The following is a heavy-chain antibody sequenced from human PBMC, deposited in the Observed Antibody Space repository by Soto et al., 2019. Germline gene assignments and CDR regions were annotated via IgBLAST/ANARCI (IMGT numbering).Heavy chain of an antibody. CDR3: ARTNDFWSGTLRHDAFDI. J-gene: IGHJ3*02. Sequence: QVQLQESGPGLVKPSETLSLTCAVSGGSVSSGSYYWSWIRQPPGKGLEWIGSFYSSGSTSYNPSLESLVTISVDTSKNQFSLKLSSVTAADTAVYYCARTNDFWSGTLRHDAFDIWGQGTTVTVSS. D-gene: IGHD3-3*01. CDR2: FYSSGST. V-gene: IGHV4-61*01. CDR1: GGSVSSGSYY.